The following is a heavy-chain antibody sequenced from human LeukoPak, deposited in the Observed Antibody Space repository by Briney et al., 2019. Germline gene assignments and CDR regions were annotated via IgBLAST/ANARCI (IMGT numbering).Heavy chain of an antibody. Sequence: GGSLRLSCAASGFTFSTYAMSWVRQAPGKGLEWVSSITGTSGNIYSADSVKGRFTISRDNSKNTLYLQMNSLRAEDTAVYYCAKDLHYYDSSGYYFNYFDYWGQGTLVTVSS. D-gene: IGHD3-22*01. CDR1: GFTFSTYA. J-gene: IGHJ4*02. V-gene: IGHV3-23*01. CDR2: ITGTSGNI. CDR3: AKDLHYYDSSGYYFNYFDY.